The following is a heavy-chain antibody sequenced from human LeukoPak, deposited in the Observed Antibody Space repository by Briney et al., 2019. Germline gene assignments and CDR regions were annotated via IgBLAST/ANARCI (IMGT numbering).Heavy chain of an antibody. V-gene: IGHV3-21*01. CDR2: ISSSSSYI. CDR3: ARDRPGIPGTTLPDY. D-gene: IGHD1-20*01. CDR1: GFTFSSYS. J-gene: IGHJ4*02. Sequence: KPGGSLRLSFAASGFTFSSYSMNWVRQAPGKGLEWVSSISSSSSYIYYADSVKGRFTISRHNAKTSLYLQMNSLRAEDTAVYYCARDRPGIPGTTLPDYWGQGTLVTVSS.